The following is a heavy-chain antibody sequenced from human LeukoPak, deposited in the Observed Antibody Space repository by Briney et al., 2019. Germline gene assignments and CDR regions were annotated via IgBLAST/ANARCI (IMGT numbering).Heavy chain of an antibody. CDR2: ISSSSSYI. CDR1: GFTFSSYS. J-gene: IGHJ4*02. CDR3: ARDLGIVGATEDY. V-gene: IGHV3-21*01. D-gene: IGHD1-26*01. Sequence: GGSLRLSCAASGFTFSSYSMNWVRQAPGKGLEWVSSISSSSSYIYYADSVKGRFTISRDNAKNSLYLQMNSLRAEDTAVYYCARDLGIVGATEDYWGQGTLVTVSS.